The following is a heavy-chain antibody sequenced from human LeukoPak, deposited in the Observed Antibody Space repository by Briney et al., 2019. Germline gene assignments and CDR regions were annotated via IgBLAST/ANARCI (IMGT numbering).Heavy chain of an antibody. V-gene: IGHV1-46*01. Sequence: ASVKVSCKASGYTFTSNYMHWVRQAPGQGLEWMGIINPSGGSTNYAQKFQGRVTMTSDTSTSTVYMELSSLRSEDTAVYDCARNHDSSGYTFDYWGQGTLVTVSS. J-gene: IGHJ4*02. CDR3: ARNHDSSGYTFDY. CDR1: GYTFTSNY. D-gene: IGHD3-22*01. CDR2: INPSGGST.